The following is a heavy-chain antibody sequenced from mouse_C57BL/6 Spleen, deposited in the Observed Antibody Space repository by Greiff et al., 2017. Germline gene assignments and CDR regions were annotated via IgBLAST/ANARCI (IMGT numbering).Heavy chain of an antibody. CDR1: GYTFTSYW. CDR3: ASNYEDYAMDY. V-gene: IGHV1-72*01. J-gene: IGHJ4*01. D-gene: IGHD2-1*01. CDR2: IDPNSGGT. Sequence: QVQLKQPGAELVKPGASVKLSCKASGYTFTSYWMHWVKQRPGRGLEWIGRIDPNSGGTKYNEKFKSKATLTVDKPSSTAYMQLSSLTSEDSAFYYCASNYEDYAMDYWGQGTSVTVSS.